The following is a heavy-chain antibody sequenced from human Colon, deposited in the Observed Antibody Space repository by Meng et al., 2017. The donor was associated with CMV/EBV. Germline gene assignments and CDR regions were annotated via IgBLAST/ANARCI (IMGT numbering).Heavy chain of an antibody. CDR3: AAGTSAY. J-gene: IGHJ6*02. V-gene: IGHV3-23*01. CDR1: GFTFINYA. Sequence: GESLKISCAASGFTFINYAMSWVRQAPGKGLEWVSGISGSGYSTYSADSVKGRFTISRDNSKNTLYLQMNSLRADDTAIYYCAAGTSAYWGQGTTVTVSS. CDR2: ISGSGYST.